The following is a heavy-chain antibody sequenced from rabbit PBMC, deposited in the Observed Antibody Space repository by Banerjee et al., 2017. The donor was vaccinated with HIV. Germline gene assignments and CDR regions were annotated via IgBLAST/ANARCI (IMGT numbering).Heavy chain of an antibody. CDR1: GFSFSSSYW. Sequence: QEQLEESGGDLVKPGASLTLTCTASGFSFSSSYWICWVRQAPGKGLEWIGCIYPGSGGSTYYASWAKGRFTISSHNAQNTLYLQLNSLTAADTATYFCARGGANYNVYYDMDLWGPGTLVTVS. D-gene: IGHD1-1*01. CDR3: ARGGANYNVYYDMDL. CDR2: IYPGSGGST. J-gene: IGHJ6*01. V-gene: IGHV1S45*01.